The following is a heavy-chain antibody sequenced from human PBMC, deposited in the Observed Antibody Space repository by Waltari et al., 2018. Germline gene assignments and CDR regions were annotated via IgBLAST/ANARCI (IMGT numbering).Heavy chain of an antibody. CDR1: GFTFSSYA. D-gene: IGHD1-26*01. CDR3: AKDRGGSYYGFDY. V-gene: IGHV3-23*03. CDR2: IYSGGST. Sequence: EVQLLESGGGLVQPGGSLRLSCAASGFTFSSYAMSWVRQAPGTGLEGVSVIYSGGSTYYSDSVKGRFTITRDNSENTLYLQMNSLRAEDTAVYYCAKDRGGSYYGFDYWGQGTLVTVSS. J-gene: IGHJ4*02.